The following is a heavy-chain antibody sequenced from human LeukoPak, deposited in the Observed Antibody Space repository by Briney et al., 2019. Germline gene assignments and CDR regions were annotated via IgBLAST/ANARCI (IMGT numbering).Heavy chain of an antibody. V-gene: IGHV3-21*01. Sequence: GGSLRLSCAGSGFNFSSYSMSWVRQAPWKGLEFVSSISSSSSFIYYADSVKGRFTISRDNAKKSLSLQMNSLRADGTAVYYCARGYSSSWYLDWGQGTLVTVSS. CDR2: ISSSSSFI. CDR1: GFNFSSYS. CDR3: ARGYSSSWYLD. D-gene: IGHD6-13*01. J-gene: IGHJ4*02.